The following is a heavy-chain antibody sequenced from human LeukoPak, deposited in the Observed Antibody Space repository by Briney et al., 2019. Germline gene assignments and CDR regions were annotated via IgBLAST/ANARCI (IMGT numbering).Heavy chain of an antibody. D-gene: IGHD5-12*01. Sequence: SETLSLTCTVSGGSISTYYWSWIRQPPGKGLEWIGYIHYSGTTNYKPSLKNRVTISLDTAKNQFSLKLSSVTAADTAVYYCARMGGYSGYATHWGQGTRVTVSS. V-gene: IGHV4-59*08. J-gene: IGHJ4*02. CDR3: ARMGGYSGYATH. CDR2: IHYSGTT. CDR1: GGSISTYY.